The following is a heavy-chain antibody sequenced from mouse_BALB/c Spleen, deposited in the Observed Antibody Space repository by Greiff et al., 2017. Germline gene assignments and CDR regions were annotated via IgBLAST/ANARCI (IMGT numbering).Heavy chain of an antibody. CDR1: GYSITSDYA. CDR3: ARSEGFAY. V-gene: IGHV3-2*02. CDR2: ISYSGST. J-gene: IGHJ3*01. Sequence: EVKVEESGPGLVKPSQSLSLTCTVTGYSITSDYAWNWIRQFPGNKLEWMGYISYSGSTSYNPSLKSRISITRDTSKNQFFLQLNSVTTEDTATYYCARSEGFAYWGQGTLVTVSA.